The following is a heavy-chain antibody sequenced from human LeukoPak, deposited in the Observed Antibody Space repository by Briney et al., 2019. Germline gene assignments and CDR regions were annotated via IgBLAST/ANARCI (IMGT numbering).Heavy chain of an antibody. J-gene: IGHJ4*02. CDR1: GFTFSNYW. V-gene: IGHV3-7*01. CDR2: IKQDSSDK. Sequence: AGGSLRLSCAASGFTFSNYWMIWVRQAPGKGLEWVADIKQDSSDKFYVDSVKGRFTISRDNAQNPLYLQMNSLRAEDTAVYYCARLMTVAGTYAYYFDYWGQGTLVTVSS. CDR3: ARLMTVAGTYAYYFDY. D-gene: IGHD6-19*01.